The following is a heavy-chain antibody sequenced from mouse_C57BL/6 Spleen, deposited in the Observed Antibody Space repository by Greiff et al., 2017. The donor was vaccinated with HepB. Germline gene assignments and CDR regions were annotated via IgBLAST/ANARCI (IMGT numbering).Heavy chain of an antibody. V-gene: IGHV1-81*01. Sequence: VQRVESGAELARPGASVKLSCKASGYTFTSYGISWVKQRTGQGLEWIGEIYPRSGNTYYNEKFKGKATLTADKSSSTAYMELRSLTSEDSAVYFCARYGSTLRDYWGQGTTLTVSS. D-gene: IGHD1-1*01. CDR2: IYPRSGNT. J-gene: IGHJ2*01. CDR1: GYTFTSYG. CDR3: ARYGSTLRDY.